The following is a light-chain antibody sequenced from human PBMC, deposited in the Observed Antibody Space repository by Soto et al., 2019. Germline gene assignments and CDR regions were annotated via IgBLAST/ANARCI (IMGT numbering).Light chain of an antibody. V-gene: IGLV1-40*01. CDR1: NSNIGAGYD. CDR2: AYT. J-gene: IGLJ2*01. CDR3: QSYDSSFNGLI. Sequence: QSALTQPPSVTGAPGQRVTISCTGTNSNIGAGYDVHWYQQFPGKAPKLLISAYTNRPSGIPDRFSGSKSGTSASLAITGLQAEDEADFYCQSYDSSFNGLIFGVGTKLTV.